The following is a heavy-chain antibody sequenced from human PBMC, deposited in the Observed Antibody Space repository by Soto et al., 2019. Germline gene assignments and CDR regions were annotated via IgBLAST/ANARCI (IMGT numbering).Heavy chain of an antibody. D-gene: IGHD2-21*02. CDR2: IYWDNDK. V-gene: IGHV2-5*02. CDR3: AHSRCGGDCLQSYPSHYYYGMDV. J-gene: IGHJ6*02. CDR1: GFSLSTRGVG. Sequence: QITLKESGPTLMKPTQTLTLTCTFSGFSLSTRGVGVGWIRQPPGKALEWLALIYWDNDKRYSPSLRNRLTITKDPSKNQVGLTMTNMDPVDTATYYCAHSRCGGDCLQSYPSHYYYGMDVWGQGTTVTVSS.